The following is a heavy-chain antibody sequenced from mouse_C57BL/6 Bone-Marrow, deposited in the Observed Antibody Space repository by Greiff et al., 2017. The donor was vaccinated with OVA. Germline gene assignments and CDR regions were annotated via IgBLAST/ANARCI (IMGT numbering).Heavy chain of an antibody. CDR2: IDPEDGDT. CDR1: GFNIKDYY. Sequence: SGAELVRPGASVKLSCTASGFNIKDYYMHWVKQRPEQGLEWIGRIDPEDGDTEYAPKFQGKATMTADTSSNTAYLQLSSLTSEDTAVYYCTCYYGSSLYYYAMDYWGQGTSVTVSS. CDR3: TCYYGSSLYYYAMDY. D-gene: IGHD1-1*01. V-gene: IGHV14-1*01. J-gene: IGHJ4*01.